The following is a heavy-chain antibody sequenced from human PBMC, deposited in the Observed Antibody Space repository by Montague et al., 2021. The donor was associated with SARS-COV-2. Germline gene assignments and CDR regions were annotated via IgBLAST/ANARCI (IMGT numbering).Heavy chain of an antibody. J-gene: IGHJ4*02. Sequence: SLRLSCAASGFTFSSYDMHWVRLARGKGLEWVSGIGSTGDTYYADSVKGRFTISRANAKNSLSLQMNSLRAEDTAVYYCARLVVVAATPYWGQGTLVTVSS. CDR3: ARLVVVAATPY. V-gene: IGHV3-13*01. CDR2: IGSTGDT. CDR1: GFTFSSYD. D-gene: IGHD2-15*01.